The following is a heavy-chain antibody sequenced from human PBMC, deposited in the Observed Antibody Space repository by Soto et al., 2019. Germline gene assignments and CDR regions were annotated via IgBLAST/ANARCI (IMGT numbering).Heavy chain of an antibody. CDR2: VSRSGSST. J-gene: IGHJ4*02. CDR3: ARRDCGSGTNCEFGAPAFAY. V-gene: IGHV3-23*01. CDR1: GFKVSKYD. D-gene: IGHD2-21*01. Sequence: EVQLLESGGGLVQPGGVLRPPLSAPGFKVSKYDIGLGPQAPGKGLEVVPGVSRSGSSTYYADSVKGRFTISRDNPKNTLYLQMSSLSAADTAVYYCARRDCGSGTNCEFGAPAFAYWGQGNLVTVTS.